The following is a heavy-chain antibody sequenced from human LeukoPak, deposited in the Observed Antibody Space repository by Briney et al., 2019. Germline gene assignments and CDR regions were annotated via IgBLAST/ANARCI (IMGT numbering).Heavy chain of an antibody. CDR2: VACDGSLA. J-gene: IGHJ5*02. V-gene: IGHV3-30*18. Sequence: PGGFLRLSCAASGFTFSDYGMHWVRQAPGKVLEWVAVVACDGSLAYYADSVKGRFTISRDNSKDTLSLTMNSLRAEDTAIYYCVKEGDRCISSRYDHWGQGTLVTVSS. D-gene: IGHD2-21*02. CDR1: GFTFSDYG. CDR3: VKEGDRCISSRYDH.